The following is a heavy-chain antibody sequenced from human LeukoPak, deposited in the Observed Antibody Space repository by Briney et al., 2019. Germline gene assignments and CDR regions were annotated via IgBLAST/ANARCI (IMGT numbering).Heavy chain of an antibody. CDR2: ISNSGSTI. CDR1: AFTFSSYW. CDR3: ARGHRGSSIPPGFDY. Sequence: GGSLRLSCAASAFTFSSYWMSWVRQAPGKGLEWFSYISNSGSTISYADSVKGRIIISRDNAKNSLYLQLNSLRAEDTAVYYCARGHRGSSIPPGFDYWGQGTLVTVSS. V-gene: IGHV3-48*04. J-gene: IGHJ4*02. D-gene: IGHD6-6*01.